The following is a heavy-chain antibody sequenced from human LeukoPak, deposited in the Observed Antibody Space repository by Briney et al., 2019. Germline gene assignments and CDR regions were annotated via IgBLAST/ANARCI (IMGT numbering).Heavy chain of an antibody. J-gene: IGHJ6*02. D-gene: IGHD3-22*01. Sequence: SETLSLTCAVYGGSFSGYYWSWIRQPPGKGLEWIGSIYYSGSTYYNPSLKSRVTISVDTSKNQFSLKLSSVTAADTAVYYCARGKEGPYDSSSYYYGMDVWGQGTTVTVSS. V-gene: IGHV4-34*01. CDR1: GGSFSGYY. CDR2: IYYSGST. CDR3: ARGKEGPYDSSSYYYGMDV.